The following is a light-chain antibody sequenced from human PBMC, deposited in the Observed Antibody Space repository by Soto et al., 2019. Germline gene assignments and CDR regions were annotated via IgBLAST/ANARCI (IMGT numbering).Light chain of an antibody. J-gene: IGKJ2*01. CDR3: QQTNSKPSR. Sequence: DIQMTQSPSSLSASVGDRVTITCRASQTMNNYLNWYQQKPGKAPKLLIYAASSLQSGVPSRFSGSGFGTDFTLTITSLQPEDFANDYYQQTNSKPSRLGQGTK. V-gene: IGKV1-39*01. CDR1: QTMNNY. CDR2: AAS.